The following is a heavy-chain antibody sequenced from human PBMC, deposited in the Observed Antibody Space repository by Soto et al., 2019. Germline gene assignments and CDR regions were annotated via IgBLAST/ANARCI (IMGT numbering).Heavy chain of an antibody. CDR2: INPNSGGT. CDR1: GYTFTGYY. D-gene: IGHD4-17*01. CDR3: ARGKGGDYGVVSYYYYYMDV. J-gene: IGHJ6*03. V-gene: IGHV1-2*04. Sequence: ASVKVCCKASGYTFTGYYMHWVRQAPGQGLEWMGWINPNSGGTNYAQKFQGWVTMTRDTSISTAYMELSRLRSDDTAVYYCARGKGGDYGVVSYYYYYMDVWGKGTTVTVSS.